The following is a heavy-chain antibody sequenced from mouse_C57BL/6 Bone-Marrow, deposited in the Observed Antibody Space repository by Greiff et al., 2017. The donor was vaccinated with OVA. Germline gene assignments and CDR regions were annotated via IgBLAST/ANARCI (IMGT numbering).Heavy chain of an antibody. CDR1: GIAFSRYW. CDR2: INPDSSTI. J-gene: IGHJ3*01. V-gene: IGHV4-1*01. CDR3: ASPTLAY. Sequence: EAGGIAFSRYWMSWVRRAPGKGLEWIGEINPDSSTINYAPSLKDKFIISRDNAKNTLYLQMSKVRSEDTALYYCASPTLAYWGQGTLVTVSA.